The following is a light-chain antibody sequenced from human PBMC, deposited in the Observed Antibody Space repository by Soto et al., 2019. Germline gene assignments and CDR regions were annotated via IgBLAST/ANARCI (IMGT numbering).Light chain of an antibody. CDR1: NSAVGGYNY. V-gene: IGLV2-11*01. CDR2: DVS. Sequence: QSVLTQPRSVSGSPGQSVTISCTGTNSAVGGYNYVSWYQQHPGKAPKLMIYDVSKRPSGVPDRFSGSKSGNTASLTISGLQADDEADFYCCSYAGSYVVFGGGTKLTVL. J-gene: IGLJ2*01. CDR3: CSYAGSYVV.